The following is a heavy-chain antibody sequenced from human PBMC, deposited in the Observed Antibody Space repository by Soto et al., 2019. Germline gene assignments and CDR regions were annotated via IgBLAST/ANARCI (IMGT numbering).Heavy chain of an antibody. V-gene: IGHV1-8*01. CDR1: GYTFTSDD. D-gene: IGHD3-3*01. CDR2: MNPNSGNT. J-gene: IGHJ6*03. CDR3: ARAVRGSGYYVGYYYYYMDV. Sequence: QVQLVQSGAEVKKPGASVKVSCKASGYTFTSDDINWVRQATGQGLEWMGWMNPNSGNTGYAQKFQGRVTMTRNTSISTAYMELSSLRSEDTAVYYCARAVRGSGYYVGYYYYYMDVWGKGTTVTVSS.